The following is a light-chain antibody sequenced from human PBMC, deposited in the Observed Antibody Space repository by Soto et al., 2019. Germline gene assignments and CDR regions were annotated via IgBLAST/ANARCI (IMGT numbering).Light chain of an antibody. CDR2: DVS. CDR1: HSISSW. Sequence: DIEMTQSPSTLSASVLDIATITFRASHSISSWLSWYQQKQGEQSQVLLLDVSCLRAGGLPGLSGGSCGTAFSLLISSLQADDFVTDYCQQHDSYSSGTFGQGTKVDIK. CDR3: QQHDSYSSGT. V-gene: IGKV1-5*01. J-gene: IGKJ1*01.